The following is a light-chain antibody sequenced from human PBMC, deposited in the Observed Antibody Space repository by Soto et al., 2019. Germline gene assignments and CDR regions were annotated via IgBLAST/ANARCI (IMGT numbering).Light chain of an antibody. V-gene: IGKV1-5*01. CDR1: QTISRW. Sequence: IQLTQTPSTLFLYLSDEVTITCRASQTISRWLAWYQQKPGRAPKLLIYDASTLESGVPSMFNGSGSETEFTLTISRLQPDDFAPYFCHSRAFGQGTRLEIK. J-gene: IGKJ5*01. CDR2: DAS. CDR3: HSRA.